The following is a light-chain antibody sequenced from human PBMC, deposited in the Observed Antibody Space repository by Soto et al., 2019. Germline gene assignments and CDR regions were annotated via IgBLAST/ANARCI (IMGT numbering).Light chain of an antibody. CDR1: QSVSSSY. Sequence: IVLTQSPGTLSLSPWERATLSCRASQSVSSSYLAWYQQKPGQAPRLLIYGASSRATGIPDRFSGSGSGTDFTLTISRLEPEDFAVYICQQYGKSPLTFGGGTKVDIK. J-gene: IGKJ4*01. V-gene: IGKV3-20*01. CDR2: GAS. CDR3: QQYGKSPLT.